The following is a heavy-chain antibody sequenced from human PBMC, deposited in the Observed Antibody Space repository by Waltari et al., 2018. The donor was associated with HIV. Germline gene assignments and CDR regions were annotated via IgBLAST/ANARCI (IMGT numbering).Heavy chain of an antibody. CDR3: AGSITMIVVGF. CDR2: INHSGST. D-gene: IGHD3-22*01. J-gene: IGHJ4*02. Sequence: QVQLQQWGAGLLKPSETLSLTCAVYGGSFSGYYWSWIRQPPGKGLEWIGEINHSGSTNYNPSLKSRVTISVDTSKNQFSLKLSSVTAADTAVYYCAGSITMIVVGFWGQGTLVTVSS. CDR1: GGSFSGYY. V-gene: IGHV4-34*01.